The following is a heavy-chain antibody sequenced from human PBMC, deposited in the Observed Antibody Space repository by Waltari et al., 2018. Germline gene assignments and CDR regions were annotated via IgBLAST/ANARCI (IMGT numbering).Heavy chain of an antibody. Sequence: QVQMVQSGAEVKKPGASVKVSCKASGYSFTAYYLHWVRQAPGQGLEWMGRINPNSGATTYAQMCQGRVTMTRDTSIRTAYMEVTGLRSDDTAVYYCARVLSTVQLGIFAYWGQGTVVTVSS. CDR1: GYSFTAYY. D-gene: IGHD7-27*01. V-gene: IGHV1-2*06. CDR3: ARVLSTVQLGIFAY. CDR2: INPNSGAT. J-gene: IGHJ4*02.